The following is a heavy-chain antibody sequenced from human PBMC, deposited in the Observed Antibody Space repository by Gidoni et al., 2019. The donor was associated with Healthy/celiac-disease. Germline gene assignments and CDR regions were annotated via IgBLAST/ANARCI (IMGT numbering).Heavy chain of an antibody. CDR1: GFTTSSYA. Sequence: EVQLLESGGGGVQPGGSRRLSCAAAGFTTSSYAMRWVRQAPGKGLEWVSAISGSGGITYYADSVQGRFTISRDNSKTTLYLQMNSLRAEDTAVYYCATSSGSYRGAFDIWGQGTMVTVSS. CDR2: ISGSGGIT. V-gene: IGHV3-23*01. D-gene: IGHD1-26*01. CDR3: ATSSGSYRGAFDI. J-gene: IGHJ3*02.